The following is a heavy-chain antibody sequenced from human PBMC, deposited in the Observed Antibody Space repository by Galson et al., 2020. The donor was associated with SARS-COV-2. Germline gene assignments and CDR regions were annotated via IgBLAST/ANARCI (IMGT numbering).Heavy chain of an antibody. CDR1: AFTFSTYW. CDR3: AKWEHRVPDDFSYYYMGV. J-gene: IGHJ6*03. Sequence: GGSLRLSCATSAFTFSTYWMSWVRQAPGKGLEWVANIKWDGSDKRYADSVKGRFTISRDNARNSLFLQMNSLTTEDTAIYYCAKWEHRVPDDFSYYYMGVWGKGTAVTVFS. D-gene: IGHD1-1*01. CDR2: IKWDGSDK. V-gene: IGHV3-7*01.